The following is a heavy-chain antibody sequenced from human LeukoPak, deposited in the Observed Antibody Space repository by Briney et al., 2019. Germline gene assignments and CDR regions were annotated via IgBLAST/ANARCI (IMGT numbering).Heavy chain of an antibody. J-gene: IGHJ4*02. CDR1: GFTVSGNY. Sequence: PGGSLRLSCVVSGFTVSGNYMSWVRQAPGKGLEWVSIMYASGTTDYADSVKGRFTTSRDNSKNTLYLQMSSLRVEDTAVYYCAREGGPYSSTLRGCWGQGTLVTVSS. CDR3: AREGGPYSSTLRGC. CDR2: MYASGTT. V-gene: IGHV3-53*01. D-gene: IGHD6-19*01.